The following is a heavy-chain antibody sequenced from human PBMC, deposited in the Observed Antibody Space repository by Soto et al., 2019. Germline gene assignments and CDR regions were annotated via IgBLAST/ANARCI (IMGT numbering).Heavy chain of an antibody. CDR3: ADEGGSYRGGCFDY. CDR1: GFTFSSYA. V-gene: IGHV3-23*01. D-gene: IGHD3-16*02. CDR2: ISGRGGNT. J-gene: IGHJ4*02. Sequence: EVQLLESGGGLVQPGGSLRLSCAASGFTFSSYAMSWVRQAPGKGLEWVSAISGRGGNTYYADSVKGRFTISRDNSKSTLYPQMNIVRAEETAVYYCADEGGSYRGGCFDYWGQGTLVNVSS.